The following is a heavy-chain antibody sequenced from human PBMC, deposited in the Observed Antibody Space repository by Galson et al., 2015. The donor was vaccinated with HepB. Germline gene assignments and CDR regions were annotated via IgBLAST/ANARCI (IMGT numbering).Heavy chain of an antibody. CDR1: GYTFTSYG. V-gene: IGHV1-18*01. Sequence: SVKVSCKASGYTFTSYGISWVRQAPGQGLEWMGWISAYNGNTNYAQKLQGRVTMTTDTSTSTAYMELRSLRSDDTAVYYCARDSPGTVTISGWYYYYYGMDVWGQGTTVTVSS. J-gene: IGHJ6*02. CDR2: ISAYNGNT. CDR3: ARDSPGTVTISGWYYYYYGMDV. D-gene: IGHD4-17*01.